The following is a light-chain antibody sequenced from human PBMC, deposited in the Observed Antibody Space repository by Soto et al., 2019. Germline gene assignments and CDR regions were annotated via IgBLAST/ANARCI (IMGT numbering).Light chain of an antibody. CDR2: AAS. Sequence: IQMNQSPSTLSASVGERVTITCRASQGIRNELSWYQQKPGKAPKFLIFAASNLQSGVPSRFSGSGSGTDFTLTISSLQPEDFATYFCLQDDDYPFTFGGGTKVDIK. V-gene: IGKV1-6*01. CDR1: QGIRNE. CDR3: LQDDDYPFT. J-gene: IGKJ4*01.